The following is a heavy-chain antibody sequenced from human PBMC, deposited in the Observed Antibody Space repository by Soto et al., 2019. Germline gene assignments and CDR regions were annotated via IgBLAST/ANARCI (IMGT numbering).Heavy chain of an antibody. V-gene: IGHV3-23*01. D-gene: IGHD6-13*01. CDR3: AKETLRIAAAGPFDY. CDR1: GFTFSSYA. Sequence: GESLKISCAASGFTFSSYAMSWVRQAPGKGLEWVSAISGSGGSTYYADSVKGRFTISRDNSKNTLYLQMNSLRAEDTAVYYCAKETLRIAAAGPFDYWGQGTLVTVSS. J-gene: IGHJ4*02. CDR2: ISGSGGST.